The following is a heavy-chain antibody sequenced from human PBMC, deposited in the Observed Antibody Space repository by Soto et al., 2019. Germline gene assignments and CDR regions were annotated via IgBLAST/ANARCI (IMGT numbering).Heavy chain of an antibody. CDR3: GRKILGSTTRPNYWYFDL. J-gene: IGHJ2*01. CDR1: GFTFINYA. D-gene: IGHD7-27*01. Sequence: EVQGLESGGGLVQPGGSLRLSCAGSGFTFINYAMNWVRQAPGKGLEWVSSISGGGDAAFFPDSVRGRFTISRDNSKNRVTLQMNSPGVDDTAVYYCGRKILGSTTRPNYWYFDLWGRGTVVTVSS. CDR2: ISGGGDAA. V-gene: IGHV3-23*01.